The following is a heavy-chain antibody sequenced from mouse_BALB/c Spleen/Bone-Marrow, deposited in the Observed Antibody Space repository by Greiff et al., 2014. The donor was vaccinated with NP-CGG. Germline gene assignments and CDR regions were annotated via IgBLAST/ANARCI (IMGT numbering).Heavy chain of an antibody. D-gene: IGHD1-1*01. Sequence: VQLQQSGAELVKPGASVKLSCKASGYTFSSYYMYWVKQRPGQGLEWIGEINPSNGGTKFNEKFKSKATLTVGKSSSTAYMQLSNLTSEDSAVYYSTRSNYGYWYFDVWGAGTTVTVSS. CDR3: TRSNYGYWYFDV. CDR1: GYTFSSYY. V-gene: IGHV1S81*02. J-gene: IGHJ1*01. CDR2: INPSNGGT.